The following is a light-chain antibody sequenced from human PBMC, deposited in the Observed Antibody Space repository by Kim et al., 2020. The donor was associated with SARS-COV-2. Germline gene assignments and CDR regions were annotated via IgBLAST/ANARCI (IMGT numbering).Light chain of an antibody. J-gene: IGLJ1*01. V-gene: IGLV1-51*01. Sequence: GQKVTIIGTGSYTNIETSLVCWYQQFPGTAPKLIIYANDRRPSGIPDRFSGSKSGTSATLDIIGLQTGDEADYYCESWDSSLSVHVFGTGTKVTVL. CDR1: YTNIETSL. CDR3: ESWDSSLSVHV. CDR2: AND.